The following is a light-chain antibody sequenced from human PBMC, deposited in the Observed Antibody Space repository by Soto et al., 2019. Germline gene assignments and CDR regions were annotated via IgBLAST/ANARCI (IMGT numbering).Light chain of an antibody. Sequence: QSVLTQPPSVSGSPGQSVTMSCTGTSTDFVSYNRVSWYQQPPGTAPKLMIYEVSKRPSGVPDRFPGSKSGNTASLTISGLQAADEADYYCCSYAGSSTYVFGTGTKVTVL. CDR2: EVS. J-gene: IGLJ1*01. CDR3: CSYAGSSTYV. V-gene: IGLV2-18*02. CDR1: STDFVSYNR.